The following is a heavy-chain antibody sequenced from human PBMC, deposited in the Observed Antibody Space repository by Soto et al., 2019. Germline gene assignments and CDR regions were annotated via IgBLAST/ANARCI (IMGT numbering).Heavy chain of an antibody. J-gene: IGHJ5*02. CDR3: ARDRATYYDFWSGPKHNWFDP. CDR1: GGSISSYY. V-gene: IGHV4-59*01. Sequence: QVQLQESGPGLVKPSETLSLTCTVSGGSISSYYWSWIRQPPGKGLEWIGYIYYSGSTNYNPSLKSRVTISVDTSKNQFSLKLSSVTAADTAVYYCARDRATYYDFWSGPKHNWFDPWGQGTLVTVSS. CDR2: IYYSGST. D-gene: IGHD3-3*01.